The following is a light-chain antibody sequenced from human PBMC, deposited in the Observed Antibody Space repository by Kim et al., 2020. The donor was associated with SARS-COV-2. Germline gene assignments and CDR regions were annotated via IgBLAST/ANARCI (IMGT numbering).Light chain of an antibody. Sequence: GQSITISCTRTSSDVGGYNYVSWYQQHPGKAPKLMIYDVSNRPSGVSNRFSGSKSGNTASLTISGLQAEDEADYYCSSYTSSSTYVFGTGTKVTVL. V-gene: IGLV2-14*03. CDR2: DVS. J-gene: IGLJ1*01. CDR3: SSYTSSSTYV. CDR1: SSDVGGYNY.